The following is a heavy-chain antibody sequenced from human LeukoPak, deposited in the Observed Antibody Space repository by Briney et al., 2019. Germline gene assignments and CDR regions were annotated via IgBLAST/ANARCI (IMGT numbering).Heavy chain of an antibody. D-gene: IGHD3-22*01. CDR3: ARDGSPDSSGYYDY. V-gene: IGHV4-39*07. J-gene: IGHJ4*02. Sequence: SETLSLTCTVSGGSISSSSYYWGGIRQPPGRGLGWIGSIYYSGSTYYNPSLKSRVTISVDTSKNQFSLKLSSVTAADTAVYYCARDGSPDSSGYYDYWGQGTLVTVSS. CDR2: IYYSGST. CDR1: GGSISSSSYY.